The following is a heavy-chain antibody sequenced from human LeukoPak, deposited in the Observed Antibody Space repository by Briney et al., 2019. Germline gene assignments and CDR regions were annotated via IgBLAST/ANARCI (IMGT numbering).Heavy chain of an antibody. CDR2: ISSRSTHT. D-gene: IGHD3-22*01. V-gene: IGHV3-23*01. Sequence: GGSLRLSCAASGFTFTKFAMSWVRQAPGKGLEWVSGISSRSTHTYYADSVKGRFTMAIDNSKNTVYLYMNSLRAEDTAVYYCAKDFYDSGLYYYDVFDSWGLGTVVTVSS. CDR1: GFTFTKFA. J-gene: IGHJ4*02. CDR3: AKDFYDSGLYYYDVFDS.